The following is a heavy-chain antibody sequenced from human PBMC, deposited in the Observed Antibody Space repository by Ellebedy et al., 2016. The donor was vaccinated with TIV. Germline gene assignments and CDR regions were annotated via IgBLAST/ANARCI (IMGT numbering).Heavy chain of an antibody. J-gene: IGHJ5*01. CDR2: INKGGRT. D-gene: IGHD3-16*01. V-gene: IGHV4-4*07. Sequence: SETLSLTXSVSGGSVSELYWSWIRRPAGKRLEWVARINKGGRTNDNPSLRGRVTMSVDTSKNQISLRLTSVTAADTAVYYCARGTFEGILDSWGHGTLVTVSS. CDR3: ARGTFEGILDS. CDR1: GGSVSELY.